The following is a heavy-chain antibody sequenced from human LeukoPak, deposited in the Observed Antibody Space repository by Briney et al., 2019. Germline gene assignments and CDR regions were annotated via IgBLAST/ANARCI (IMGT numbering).Heavy chain of an antibody. CDR1: GGSFSGYY. CDR2: INHSGST. J-gene: IGHJ4*02. D-gene: IGHD3-10*01. Sequence: SETLSLTCAVYGGSFSGYYWSWIRQPPGKGLEWIGEINHSGSTNYNPSLKSRVTILVDTSKNQFSLKLSSVTAADTAVYYCARQERRRITMVRGVIYWGQGTLVTVSS. V-gene: IGHV4-34*01. CDR3: ARQERRRITMVRGVIY.